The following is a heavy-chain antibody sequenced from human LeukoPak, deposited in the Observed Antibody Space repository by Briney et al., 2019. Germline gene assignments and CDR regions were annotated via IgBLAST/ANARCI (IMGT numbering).Heavy chain of an antibody. V-gene: IGHV3-23*01. CDR1: GFTFSSYA. Sequence: GGSLRLSCAASGFTFSSYAMSGVRQAPGKGLDWDSAISGSGGSTYYADSVKGRFTISRDNSKNTLYLQMNSLRAEDTAVYYCAKDNGSGSYLDYWGQGTLVTVSP. D-gene: IGHD3-10*01. CDR2: ISGSGGST. J-gene: IGHJ4*02. CDR3: AKDNGSGSYLDY.